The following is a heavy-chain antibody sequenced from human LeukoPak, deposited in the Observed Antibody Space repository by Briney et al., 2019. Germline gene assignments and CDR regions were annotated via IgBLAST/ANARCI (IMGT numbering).Heavy chain of an antibody. CDR1: AYTFTSCD. V-gene: IGHV1-8*01. J-gene: IGHJ5*02. CDR3: ARGVGLYDFWSGYYRGHWFDP. Sequence: GASVTVTLTSSAYTFTSCDINRVRQATGQGLELMGWMNPNSGNTGYAQKFQGRVTMTRTTSISTAYMELSSLRSEDTAVYYCARGVGLYDFWSGYYRGHWFDPWGQGTLVTVSS. CDR2: MNPNSGNT. D-gene: IGHD3-3*01.